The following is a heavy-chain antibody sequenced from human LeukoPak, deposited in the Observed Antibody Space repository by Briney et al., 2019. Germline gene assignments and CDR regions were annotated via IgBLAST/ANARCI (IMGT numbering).Heavy chain of an antibody. J-gene: IGHJ6*03. D-gene: IGHD6-13*01. CDR2: ISSSGSYI. CDR3: ARDKGSRWYGGIGYYYYMDV. CDR1: GFTFSSYS. V-gene: IGHV3-21*01. Sequence: PGGSLSLSCAASGFTFSSYSMNWVRQAPGKGLEWVSSISSSGSYIYYADSVKGRFTISRDNAKNSLYLQMNSLRAEDTAVYYCARDKGSRWYGGIGYYYYMDVWGTGTTVTVSS.